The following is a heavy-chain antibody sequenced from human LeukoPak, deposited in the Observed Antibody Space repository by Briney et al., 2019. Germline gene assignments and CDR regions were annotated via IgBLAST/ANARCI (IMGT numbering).Heavy chain of an antibody. V-gene: IGHV4-61*01. CDR3: ARGNTMVRGAFWFDP. Sequence: SETLSLTCTVSGGSISSSSYYWSWIRQPPGKGLEWIGYIYYTGSTNYNPSLKSRVTISVDTSKNQFSLKLTSVTAADTAVYYCARGNTMVRGAFWFDPWGQGTLVTVSS. CDR2: IYYTGST. D-gene: IGHD3-10*01. CDR1: GGSISSSSYY. J-gene: IGHJ5*02.